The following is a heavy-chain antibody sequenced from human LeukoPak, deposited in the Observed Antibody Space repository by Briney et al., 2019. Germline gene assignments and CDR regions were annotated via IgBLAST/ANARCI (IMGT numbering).Heavy chain of an antibody. CDR3: ARVPGGWYNWFDP. J-gene: IGHJ5*02. D-gene: IGHD6-19*01. V-gene: IGHV1-18*01. CDR2: ISAYNGNT. CDR1: GYTFTSYG. Sequence: GSVKVSCMASGYTFTSYGISWVRQAPGQRLEWVGWISAYNGNTNYAQKLQGRVTMTTDTSTSTAYMELRSLRSDDTAVYYCARVPGGWYNWFDPWGQGTLVTVSS.